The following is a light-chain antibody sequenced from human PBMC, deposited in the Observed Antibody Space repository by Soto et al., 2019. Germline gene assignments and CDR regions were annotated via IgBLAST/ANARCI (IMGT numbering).Light chain of an antibody. Sequence: NFMLTQPHSVSESPGKTLTISCTRSSGSIASNFVQWYQQRPGSSPTTVIYEHDQRPSGVPDRFSGSIDSSSNSASLTISGLMTDDEADYYCQSYDSNYHWVFGGGTKLTVL. CDR2: EHD. CDR3: QSYDSNYHWV. V-gene: IGLV6-57*01. J-gene: IGLJ3*02. CDR1: SGSIASNF.